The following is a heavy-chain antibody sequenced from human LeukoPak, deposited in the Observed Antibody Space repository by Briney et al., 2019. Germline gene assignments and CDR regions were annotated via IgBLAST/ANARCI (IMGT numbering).Heavy chain of an antibody. D-gene: IGHD4-17*01. V-gene: IGHV1-3*01. CDR2: INAGNGIT. CDR3: ARDADGDYVMDY. Sequence: ASVKVSCKASGYTFTSYAMHWVRQAPGQRLEWMGWINAGNGITKYSQKFQGRVTITRDTSASTAYMELSSLRSEDTAVYYCARDADGDYVMDYWGQGTLVTVSS. CDR1: GYTFTSYA. J-gene: IGHJ4*02.